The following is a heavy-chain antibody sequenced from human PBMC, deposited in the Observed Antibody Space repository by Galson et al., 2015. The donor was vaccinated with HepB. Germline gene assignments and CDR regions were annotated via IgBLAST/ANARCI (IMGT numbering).Heavy chain of an antibody. CDR3: AGGVSYGYLPNFDN. J-gene: IGHJ4*02. V-gene: IGHV1-18*01. CDR1: GDTFTRYG. D-gene: IGHD5-18*01. CDR2: ISAYNGNT. Sequence: SVKVSCKASGDTFTRYGFNWVRQAPGQGLEWMGSISAYNGNTNYAQNLQGRVTLTTDTSMSTAYMELRSLRSDDTAVYYCAGGVSYGYLPNFDNWGQGTLVSVSS.